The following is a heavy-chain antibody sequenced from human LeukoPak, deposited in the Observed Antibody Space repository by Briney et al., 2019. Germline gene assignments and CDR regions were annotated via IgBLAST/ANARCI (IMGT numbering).Heavy chain of an antibody. CDR3: ARSQTRRGYSSSWYY. CDR2: MNPNSGNT. Sequence: GASVKVSCKCSGYTFTSYDINWGRQATGQGLEWMGWMNPNSGNTGYAQKLQGRDTMTRNTSISTAYMELSSLRSEDTAVYYCARSQTRRGYSSSWYYWGQGTLVTVSS. CDR1: GYTFTSYD. D-gene: IGHD6-13*01. V-gene: IGHV1-8*01. J-gene: IGHJ4*02.